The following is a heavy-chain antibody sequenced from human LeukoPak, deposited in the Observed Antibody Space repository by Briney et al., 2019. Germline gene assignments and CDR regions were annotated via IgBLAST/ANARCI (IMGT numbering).Heavy chain of an antibody. CDR2: ISSSGSTI. V-gene: IGHV3-48*03. Sequence: GGSLRLSCAASGFTFSSYEMNWVRQAPGKGLEWVSYISSSGSTIYYADSVKGRFTISRDNAKNSLYLQMNSLRAEDTAVYYCARDPPDSSGYYYQYYFDYWGQGTLVTVSS. CDR1: GFTFSSYE. D-gene: IGHD3-22*01. J-gene: IGHJ4*02. CDR3: ARDPPDSSGYYYQYYFDY.